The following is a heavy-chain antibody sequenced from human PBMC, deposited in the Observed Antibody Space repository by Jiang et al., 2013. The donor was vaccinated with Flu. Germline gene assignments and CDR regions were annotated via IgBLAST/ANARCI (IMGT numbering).Heavy chain of an antibody. Sequence: CKVSGYIFTTYWIGWVRQMPGKGPEWMGFVYPGDSDTRYSPSFQGQFTFSVDKSINTAYLQRSSLEASDTAIYYCARLLKPGGLDCWGQGTLVTVSS. V-gene: IGHV5-51*01. CDR2: VYPGDSDT. CDR1: GYIFTTYW. D-gene: IGHD1-14*01. CDR3: ARLLKPGGLDC. J-gene: IGHJ4*02.